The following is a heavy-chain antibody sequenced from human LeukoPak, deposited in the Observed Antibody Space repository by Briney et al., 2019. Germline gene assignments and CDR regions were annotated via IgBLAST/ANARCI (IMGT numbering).Heavy chain of an antibody. CDR1: GFTFSSYG. CDR2: IRYDGSNK. D-gene: IGHD2-21*01. Sequence: AGGSLRLSCAASGFTFSSYGMHWVRQAPGKGLEWVAFIRYDGSNKYYADSVKGRFTISRDNSKNTLYLQMNSLRAEDTAVYYCAKDHLGRVVVIATAYDYWGQGTLVTVSS. V-gene: IGHV3-30*02. J-gene: IGHJ4*02. CDR3: AKDHLGRVVVIATAYDY.